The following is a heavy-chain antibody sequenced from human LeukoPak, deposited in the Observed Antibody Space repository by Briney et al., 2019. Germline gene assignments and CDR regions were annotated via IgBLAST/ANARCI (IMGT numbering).Heavy chain of an antibody. J-gene: IGHJ4*02. CDR2: ISYDGSNK. Sequence: GGSLRLSCAASGFTFSSYWMHWVRQAPGKGLEWVAVISYDGSNKYYADSVKGRFTISRDNSKNTLYLQMNSLRAEDTAVYYCAKDPFYWGQGTLVTVSS. V-gene: IGHV3-30*18. CDR1: GFTFSSYW. CDR3: AKDPFY.